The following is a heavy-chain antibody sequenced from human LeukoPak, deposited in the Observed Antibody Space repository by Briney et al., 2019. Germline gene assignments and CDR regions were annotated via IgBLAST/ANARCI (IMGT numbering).Heavy chain of an antibody. D-gene: IGHD6-13*01. V-gene: IGHV3-7*01. CDR1: GFTFSDYW. J-gene: IGHJ3*01. CDR3: ARDLIVAAAGRVSF. Sequence: GGSLRLSCAASGFTFSDYWMSWVRQAPGKGLEWVANIKEDGTEKYYVDSVKGRFTISRDNAKNSLSLQMNSLRAEDTAVYYCARDLIVAAAGRVSFWGQGTMVTVSS. CDR2: IKEDGTEK.